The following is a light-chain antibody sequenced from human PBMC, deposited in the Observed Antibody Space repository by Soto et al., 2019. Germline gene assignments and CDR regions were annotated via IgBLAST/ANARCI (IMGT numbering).Light chain of an antibody. CDR2: DVS. Sequence: QSVLTQPASVSGSPGQSITISCTGTSSDVGAYNLVSWYQQHPGRAPKLFIFDVSDRPSGVSTRFSGSKSGNTASLTISGLQAEDEDFYYCSSYTNTSTLVFGGGTKLTVL. V-gene: IGLV2-14*03. CDR3: SSYTNTSTLV. CDR1: SSDVGAYNL. J-gene: IGLJ3*02.